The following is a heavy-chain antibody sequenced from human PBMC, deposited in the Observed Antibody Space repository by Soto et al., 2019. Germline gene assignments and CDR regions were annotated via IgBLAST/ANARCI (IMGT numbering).Heavy chain of an antibody. CDR2: IYYSGST. J-gene: IGHJ5*02. D-gene: IGHD4-4*01. V-gene: IGHV4-59*01. CDR3: ARTTVRGVNWFDP. CDR1: GGSISSYY. Sequence: SETLSLTXTVSGGSISSYYWSWIRQPPGKGLEWIGYIYYSGSTNYNPSLKSRVTISVDTSKNQFSLKLSSVTAADTAVYYCARTTVRGVNWFDPWGQGTLVTVSS.